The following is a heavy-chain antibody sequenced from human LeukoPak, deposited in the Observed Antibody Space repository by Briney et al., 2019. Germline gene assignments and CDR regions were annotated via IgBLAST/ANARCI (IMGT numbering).Heavy chain of an antibody. CDR3: AREAITMVRGVFINQYYFDY. D-gene: IGHD3-10*01. J-gene: IGHJ4*02. CDR1: GFTLSSYS. CDR2: ITSSSSTM. V-gene: IGHV3-48*01. Sequence: GGSLRLSCAASGFTLSSYSMNWVRQAPGKGLEWVSYITSSSSTMYYADSVKGRFTISRDNAKNSLYLQMNSLRAEDTAVYYCAREAITMVRGVFINQYYFDYWGQGTLVTVSS.